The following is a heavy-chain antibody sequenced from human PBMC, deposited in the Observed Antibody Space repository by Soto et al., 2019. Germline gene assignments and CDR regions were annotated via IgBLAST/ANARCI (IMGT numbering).Heavy chain of an antibody. V-gene: IGHV5-10-1*01. Sequence: GASLKISCQAFEYSFRIYWISWVRQKPGAGLEWMGRVDPNDSFATYSPSFEGHVSISVDKSTNIVYLQWRSLRASDTATYYCARHQSGSGNSNFDFWGQGTPVTVSS. CDR3: ARHQSGSGNSNFDF. J-gene: IGHJ4*02. CDR2: VDPNDSFA. D-gene: IGHD3-10*01. CDR1: EYSFRIYW.